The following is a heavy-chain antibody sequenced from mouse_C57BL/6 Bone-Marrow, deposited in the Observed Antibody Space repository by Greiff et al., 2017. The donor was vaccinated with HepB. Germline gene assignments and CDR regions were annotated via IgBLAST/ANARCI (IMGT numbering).Heavy chain of an antibody. Sequence: EVMLVESGGGLVQPGGSMKLSCVASGFTFSNYWMNWVRQSPEKGLEWVAQIRLKSDNYATHYAESVKGRFTISRDDSKSSVYLQMNNLRAEDTGIYYCTGRWGGSSLFAYWGQGTLVTVSA. CDR1: GFTFSNYW. D-gene: IGHD1-1*01. V-gene: IGHV6-3*01. CDR2: IRLKSDNYAT. CDR3: TGRWGGSSLFAY. J-gene: IGHJ3*01.